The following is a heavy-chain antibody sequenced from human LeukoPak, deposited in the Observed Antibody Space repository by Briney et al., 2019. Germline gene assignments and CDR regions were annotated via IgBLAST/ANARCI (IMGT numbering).Heavy chain of an antibody. D-gene: IGHD3-22*01. V-gene: IGHV4-34*01. CDR2: INHSGST. J-gene: IGHJ4*02. CDR1: GGSFSGYY. Sequence: SETLSLTCAVSGGSFSGYYWSWIRQPPGKGLEWIGEINHSGSTNYNPSLKSRVTISVDTSKNQFSLKLSSVTAADTAVYYCARVRDYYDSSGYKPFDYWGQETLVTVSS. CDR3: ARVRDYYDSSGYKPFDY.